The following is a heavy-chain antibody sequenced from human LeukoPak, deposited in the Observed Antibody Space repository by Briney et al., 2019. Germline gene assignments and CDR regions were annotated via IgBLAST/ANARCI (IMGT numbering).Heavy chain of an antibody. CDR2: ISTNGDNT. CDR3: YSSAWYGAFDV. Sequence: GGSLRLACSLPGLSVRNYTVDSVRQAPGKGVEYVSTISTNGDNTYYAHSVKGRVTISRDDAKHTLYLQMSSLRIEDTAVYYCYSSAWYGAFDVWGQGTMVTVSS. CDR1: GLSVRNYT. D-gene: IGHD6-19*01. J-gene: IGHJ3*01. V-gene: IGHV3-64D*09.